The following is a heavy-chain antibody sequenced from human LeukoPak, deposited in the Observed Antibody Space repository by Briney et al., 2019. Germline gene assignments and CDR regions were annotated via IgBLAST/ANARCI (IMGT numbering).Heavy chain of an antibody. Sequence: PSETLSLTRTVSGGSISSYYWSWIRQPPGKGLEWIGYIYYSGSTNYNPSLKSRVTISVDTSKNQFSLKLSSVTAADTAVYYCARDPDCGGDCYPSYFDLWGRGTLVTVSS. J-gene: IGHJ2*01. D-gene: IGHD2-21*02. CDR3: ARDPDCGGDCYPSYFDL. CDR1: GGSISSYY. V-gene: IGHV4-59*01. CDR2: IYYSGST.